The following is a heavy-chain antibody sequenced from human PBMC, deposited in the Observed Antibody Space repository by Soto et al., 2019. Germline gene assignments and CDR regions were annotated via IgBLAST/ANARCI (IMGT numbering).Heavy chain of an antibody. Sequence: QVQLQESGPGLVKPSQTLSLTCTVSGGSISSGDYYWRWIRQPPGKGLEWIGYIYYSGSTYYNPSLKSRVTISVDTSKNQFSLKLRFVTAADTAVYYCARGLRSTVTTYWYFDLWGRGTLVTVSS. J-gene: IGHJ2*01. CDR2: IYYSGST. CDR1: GGSISSGDYY. CDR3: ARGLRSTVTTYWYFDL. V-gene: IGHV4-30-4*01. D-gene: IGHD4-17*01.